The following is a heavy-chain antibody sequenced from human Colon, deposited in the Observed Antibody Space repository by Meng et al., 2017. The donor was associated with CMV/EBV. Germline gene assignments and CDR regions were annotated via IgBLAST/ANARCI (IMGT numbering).Heavy chain of an antibody. J-gene: IGHJ4*02. CDR1: GGSFSGYY. CDR3: ARGLYGSGRHQIDY. CDR2: INHSGST. D-gene: IGHD3-10*01. Sequence: QGQLPPGGAGLLKPSGTLSLTCAVYGGSFSGYYWSWIRQSPGKGLEWIGEINHSGSTNYNPSLKSRVTISVDTSKNQFSLKLSSVTAADTAVYYCARGLYGSGRHQIDYWGQGTLVTVSS. V-gene: IGHV4-34*01.